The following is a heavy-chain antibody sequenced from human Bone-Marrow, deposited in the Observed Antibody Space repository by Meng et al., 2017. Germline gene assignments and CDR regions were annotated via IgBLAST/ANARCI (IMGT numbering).Heavy chain of an antibody. CDR1: GGSISSSNC. CDR2: IYQSGST. J-gene: IGHJ4*02. V-gene: IGHV4-4*02. D-gene: IGHD4-17*01. Sequence: QVQLQESGPGLVKPSGTLYLTCAVSGGSISSSNCWSWVRQPPGKGLEWIGEIYQSGSTNYNPSLKSRVTISVDKSKNQFSLKLSSVTAADTAVYYCARPDYGDYLYYFDYWGQGALVTVSS. CDR3: ARPDYGDYLYYFDY.